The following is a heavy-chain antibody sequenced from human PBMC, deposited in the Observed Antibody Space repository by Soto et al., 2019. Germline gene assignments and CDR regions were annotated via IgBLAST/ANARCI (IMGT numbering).Heavy chain of an antibody. D-gene: IGHD3-3*01. Sequence: EVQVVESGGGLVKPGGSLRLSCAASEFAFNTYTMHWVRQAPGKGLEWVSSIRSTSSNIFYADSVKGRFTISRDNTQNSMVLQMNSLRGEDTAVYYCARAEEDNFFDGLDVWAQGTTVTVSS. CDR1: EFAFNTYT. V-gene: IGHV3-21*01. J-gene: IGHJ6*02. CDR3: ARAEEDNFFDGLDV. CDR2: IRSTSSNI.